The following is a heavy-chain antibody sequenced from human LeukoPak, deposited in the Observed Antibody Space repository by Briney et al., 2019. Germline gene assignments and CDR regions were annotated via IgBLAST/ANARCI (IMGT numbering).Heavy chain of an antibody. Sequence: GGSLRLSCAASGFTFSSYGMSWVRQAPGKGLEWVSAISGSGGSTYYADSVKGRFTISRDNSKNTLYLQMNSLRAEDTAVYYCAKEVGGVIITLWDYWGQGTLVTVSS. CDR1: GFTFSSYG. CDR3: AKEVGGVIITLWDY. V-gene: IGHV3-23*01. J-gene: IGHJ4*02. D-gene: IGHD3-10*01. CDR2: ISGSGGST.